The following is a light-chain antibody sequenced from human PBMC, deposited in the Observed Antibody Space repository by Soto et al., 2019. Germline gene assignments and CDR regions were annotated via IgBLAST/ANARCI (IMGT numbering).Light chain of an antibody. Sequence: DIVMTQSPDSLAVSLGERAIINCKSSQSVLYSSNNKNYLAWYQQKPGQPPKLLVYWASTRESGVPDRFSGSGSGTEFTLTISSLQAEDVAVYYCQQSYSTPPTFGQGTKLEIK. CDR1: QSVLYSSNNKNY. CDR2: WAS. V-gene: IGKV4-1*01. CDR3: QQSYSTPPT. J-gene: IGKJ2*01.